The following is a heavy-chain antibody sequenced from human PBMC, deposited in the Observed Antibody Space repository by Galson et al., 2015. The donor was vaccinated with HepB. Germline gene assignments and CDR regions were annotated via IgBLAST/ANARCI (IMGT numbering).Heavy chain of an antibody. CDR1: GYSFTSYW. CDR2: ISPGDSET. CDR3: ARQRIAVAGTDWLDP. J-gene: IGHJ5*02. V-gene: IGHV5-51*01. Sequence: QSGAEVKKPGESLKISCKGSGYSFTSYWIGWVRQMPGKGLEWMGIISPGDSETRYSPSFQGQVTISADKSISTAYLQWSSLKASDTAVYYCARQRIAVAGTDWLDPWGQGTLVTVSS. D-gene: IGHD6-19*01.